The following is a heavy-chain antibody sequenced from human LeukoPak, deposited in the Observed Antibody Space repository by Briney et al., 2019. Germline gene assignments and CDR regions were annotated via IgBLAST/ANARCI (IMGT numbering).Heavy chain of an antibody. J-gene: IGHJ6*02. CDR1: GYTFTNYA. CDR2: INAGNGNT. V-gene: IGHV1-3*01. CDR3: AREDRAGGDYGDYYYGMDV. D-gene: IGHD4-17*01. Sequence: GASVKVSCTASGYTFTNYAMHWVRQAPGQRLEWMGWINAGNGNTKYSPKFQGRVTITRDTSASTAYMELSSPRSEDTAVYYCAREDRAGGDYGDYYYGMDVWGQGTTVTVSS.